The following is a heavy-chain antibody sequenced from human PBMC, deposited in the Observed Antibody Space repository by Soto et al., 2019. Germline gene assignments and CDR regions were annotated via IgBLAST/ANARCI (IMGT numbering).Heavy chain of an antibody. Sequence: QVQLQESGPGLVKPSETLSLTCTVSGGSISPYYWAWIRQPPGKGLEWVGYIYYSGTTRYNPSLKSRVTLSLEPSKSQFSLRLSSVTASDTAVYYCARLGEYYQSLDPWGQGTLVTVSS. CDR3: ARLGEYYQSLDP. V-gene: IGHV4-59*08. J-gene: IGHJ5*02. CDR2: IYYSGTT. D-gene: IGHD2-2*01. CDR1: GGSISPYY.